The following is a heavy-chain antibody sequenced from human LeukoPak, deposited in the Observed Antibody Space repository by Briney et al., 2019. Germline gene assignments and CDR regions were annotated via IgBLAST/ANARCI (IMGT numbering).Heavy chain of an antibody. CDR1: GGSFSGYY. V-gene: IGHV4-34*01. Sequence: SETLSLTCAVYGGSFSGYYWSRIRQPPGKGLEWIGEINHSGSTNYNPSLKSRVTISVDTSKNQFSLKLSSVTAADTAVYYCARRLMVYAVDYWGQGTLVTVSS. J-gene: IGHJ4*02. CDR3: ARRLMVYAVDY. CDR2: INHSGST. D-gene: IGHD2-8*01.